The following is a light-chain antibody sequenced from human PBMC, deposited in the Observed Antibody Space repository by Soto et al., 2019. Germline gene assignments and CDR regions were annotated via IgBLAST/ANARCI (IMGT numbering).Light chain of an antibody. CDR3: QQYKNSRT. Sequence: IVLTQSPATLSLSPGERATLSCRASQTITGRSLAWYQQKPGQAPRLLVTSISNRATGIPDRFSGSGSGADFTLTFSRLEPEDFAVYYCQQYKNSRTFGQGTKV. CDR2: SIS. CDR1: QTITGRS. J-gene: IGKJ1*01. V-gene: IGKV3-20*01.